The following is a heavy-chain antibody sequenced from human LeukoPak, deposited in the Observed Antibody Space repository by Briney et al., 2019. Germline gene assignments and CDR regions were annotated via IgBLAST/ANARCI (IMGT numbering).Heavy chain of an antibody. CDR2: INPSGGST. CDR1: GYTFTSYY. D-gene: IGHD1-26*01. CDR3: ARDGSYSAIGPPKNAFDI. V-gene: IGHV1-46*01. Sequence: GASVKVSCKASGYTFTSYYMHWVRQAPGQGLEWVGIINPSGGSTSYAQKFRGRVTMTRDTSTSTVYMELSSLRSEDTAVYYCARDGSYSAIGPPKNAFDIWGQGTMVTVSS. J-gene: IGHJ3*02.